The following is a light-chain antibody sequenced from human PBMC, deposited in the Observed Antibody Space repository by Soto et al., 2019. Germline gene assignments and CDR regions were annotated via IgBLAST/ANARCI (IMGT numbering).Light chain of an antibody. CDR1: QSICSY. J-gene: IGKJ3*01. CDR2: TTS. V-gene: IGKV1-39*01. CDR3: QQSYSTPFA. Sequence: DIQMTQSPSSLSASVGDRVTITCRASQSICSYLNWYQQKPGKAPTPLIYTTSSLQSGVPSRFSGSGSGTDFTLTISSLQPEDFASYYCQQSYSTPFAFGPGTKVDIK.